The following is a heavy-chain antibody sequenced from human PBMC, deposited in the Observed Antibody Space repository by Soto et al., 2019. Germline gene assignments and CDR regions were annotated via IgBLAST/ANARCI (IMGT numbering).Heavy chain of an antibody. CDR2: ISGSGDST. V-gene: IGHV3-23*01. D-gene: IGHD3-16*01. CDR1: GFTFSSYA. J-gene: IGHJ4*02. CDR3: AKETYTSVYLWKYFDS. Sequence: EVQVLESGGGLVQPGGSLRLSCAASGFTFSSYAMSWVRQAPGKGLEWVSAISGSGDSTYFAASVKGRFTISSDNSESTLYLQTNSLRAQATAVYYCAKETYTSVYLWKYFDSWGKGSLVTVSS.